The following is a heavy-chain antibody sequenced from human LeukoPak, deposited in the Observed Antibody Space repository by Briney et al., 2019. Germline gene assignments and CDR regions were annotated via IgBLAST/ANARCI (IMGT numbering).Heavy chain of an antibody. Sequence: LAGGSLRLSCAASEFTFSSYDMHWVRQGTGKGLEWVSAIDTAGYTYYPGSVKGRFTISRDNAKNSLYLQMNSLRAEDTAVYYCARGSSSSFLGWGQGTLVTVSS. CDR1: EFTFSSYD. J-gene: IGHJ4*02. CDR3: ARGSSSSFLG. V-gene: IGHV3-13*01. CDR2: IDTAGYT. D-gene: IGHD6-6*01.